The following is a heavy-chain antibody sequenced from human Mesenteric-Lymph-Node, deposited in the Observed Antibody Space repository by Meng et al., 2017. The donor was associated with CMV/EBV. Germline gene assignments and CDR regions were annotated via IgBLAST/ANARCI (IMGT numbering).Heavy chain of an antibody. D-gene: IGHD6-19*01. V-gene: IGHV6-1*01. Sequence: QTPSLTRAISGDSVSSNSAAWNWIRQSPSRGLEWLGRTYYRSKWYNDYAVSVKSRITINPDTPKNQFSLQLNSVTPEDTAVYYCARGGQWLDTYYFDYWGQGTLVTISS. J-gene: IGHJ4*02. CDR3: ARGGQWLDTYYFDY. CDR1: GDSVSSNSAA. CDR2: TYYRSKWYN.